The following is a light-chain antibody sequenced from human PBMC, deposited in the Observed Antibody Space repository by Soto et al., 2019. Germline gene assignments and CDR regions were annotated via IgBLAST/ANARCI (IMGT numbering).Light chain of an antibody. V-gene: IGKV3-15*01. Sequence: EIVMTQSPATLSVSPGERATLSCRASQSVSNTLAWYQQKPGQAPRLLIYGASTRATGIPARFSGSGSGTEFTLTISSLQPEDFAVYYCQQYNNWPAWTFGQGTKVDIK. CDR3: QQYNNWPAWT. CDR1: QSVSNT. J-gene: IGKJ1*01. CDR2: GAS.